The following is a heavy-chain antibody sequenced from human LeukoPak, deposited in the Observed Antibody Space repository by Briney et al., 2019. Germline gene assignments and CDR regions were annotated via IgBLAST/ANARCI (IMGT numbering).Heavy chain of an antibody. V-gene: IGHV3-30*02. Sequence: PGGSLRLSCAASGFTFSSYGMHWVRQAPGKGLEWVAFIRYGGSNKYYADSVKGRFTISRDNYKNTLYLQMNSLRAEDTAVYYCAKDLAYCSGGSCNYYYYMDVWGKGTTVTISS. CDR1: GFTFSSYG. CDR2: IRYGGSNK. J-gene: IGHJ6*03. D-gene: IGHD2-15*01. CDR3: AKDLAYCSGGSCNYYYYMDV.